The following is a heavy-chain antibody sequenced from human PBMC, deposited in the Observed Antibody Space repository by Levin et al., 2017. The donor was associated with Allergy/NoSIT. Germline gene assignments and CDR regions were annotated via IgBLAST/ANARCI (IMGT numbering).Heavy chain of an antibody. CDR3: AKVPTDYGGNRVEEGDDY. CDR1: GFTFSSYA. J-gene: IGHJ4*02. V-gene: IGHV3-23*01. D-gene: IGHD4-23*01. Sequence: GGSLRLSCAASGFTFSSYAMSWVRQAPGKGLEWVSAISGSGGSTYYADSVKGRFTISRDNSKNTLYLQMNSLRAEDTAVYYCAKVPTDYGGNRVEEGDDYWGQGTLVTVSS. CDR2: ISGSGGST.